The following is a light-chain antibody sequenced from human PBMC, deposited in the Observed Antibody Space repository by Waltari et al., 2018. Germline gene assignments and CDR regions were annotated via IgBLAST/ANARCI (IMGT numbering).Light chain of an antibody. CDR1: RSDVGGYNY. CDR3: SSYTSSSTVV. Sequence: QSALTQPASVSGSPGQSLTISCTGTRSDVGGYNYVSWYPQHPGKAPKLMISEVSNRPSGVSTRFSGSKSANTASLTISGLQAEDEADYYCSSYTSSSTVVFGGGTKLTVL. CDR2: EVS. V-gene: IGLV2-14*01. J-gene: IGLJ2*01.